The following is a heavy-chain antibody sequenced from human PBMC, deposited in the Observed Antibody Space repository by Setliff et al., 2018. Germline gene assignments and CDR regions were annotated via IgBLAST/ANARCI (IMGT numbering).Heavy chain of an antibody. CDR1: GYTFTGCY. Sequence: ASVKVSCKASGYTFTGCYMHWVRQAPGQGLEWMGWINPNSGGTNYAQKFQGWVTMTRDTSISTAYMELSRLRSDDTAVYYCARSGWLREYYFDYWGQGTLVTVSS. V-gene: IGHV1-2*04. CDR3: ARSGWLREYYFDY. CDR2: INPNSGGT. D-gene: IGHD5-12*01. J-gene: IGHJ4*02.